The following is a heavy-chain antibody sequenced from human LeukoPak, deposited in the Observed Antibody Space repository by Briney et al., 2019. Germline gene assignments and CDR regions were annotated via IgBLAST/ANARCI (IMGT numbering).Heavy chain of an antibody. V-gene: IGHV5-51*01. D-gene: IGHD3-22*01. CDR3: ARRYDSSGFYPAAFDI. J-gene: IGHJ3*02. CDR2: IFPGDSDT. Sequence: GESLKISCRASGYSFTSYWIGWARQMPGKGLEWMGIIFPGDSDTRYSPSFQCQVTISADKSISTAYVQWSSLKASDTAMYYCARRYDSSGFYPAAFDIWGQGTMLTVSS. CDR1: GYSFTSYW.